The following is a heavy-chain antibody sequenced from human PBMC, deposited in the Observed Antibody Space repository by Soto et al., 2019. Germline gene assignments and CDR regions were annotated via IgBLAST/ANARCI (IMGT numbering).Heavy chain of an antibody. CDR2: IVPIVDTS. Sequence: QVQLVQSGAAVRQPASSVKVSCKTSXGTXXXYAISWVXXXPGXGLEWMGGIVPIVDTSTYAQKFQGRVTITADESTSTVYMELSSLRSDDTAVYYCVRVVAIPGYPDNWGQGTLVTVSS. CDR3: VRVVAIPGYPDN. CDR1: XGTXXXYA. J-gene: IGHJ4*02. D-gene: IGHD5-12*01. V-gene: IGHV1-69*12.